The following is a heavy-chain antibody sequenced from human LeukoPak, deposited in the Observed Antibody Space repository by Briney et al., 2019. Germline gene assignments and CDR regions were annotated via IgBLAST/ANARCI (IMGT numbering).Heavy chain of an antibody. Sequence: PGGSLRLSCAASGFTFSDHYMDWVRQAPGKGLEWVSAISGSGGSTYYADSVKGRFTISRDNSKNTLYLQMNSLRAEDTAVYYCASPDCSSTSCYAGRENYWGQGTLVTVSS. J-gene: IGHJ4*02. CDR2: ISGSGGST. D-gene: IGHD2-2*01. V-gene: IGHV3-23*01. CDR3: ASPDCSSTSCYAGRENY. CDR1: GFTFSDHY.